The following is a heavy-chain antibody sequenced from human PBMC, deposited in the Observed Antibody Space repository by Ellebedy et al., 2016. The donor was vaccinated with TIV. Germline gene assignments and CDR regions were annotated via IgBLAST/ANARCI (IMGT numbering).Heavy chain of an antibody. Sequence: AASVKVSCKASGYTFALYTMHWVRQATGQRLEWLGWLNTDTGNTEYSQNFQGRVTFTTDTAASTGYLSLRSLGSEDTAVYYCAKDRGGTGDFDYWGQGTLVTVSS. V-gene: IGHV1-3*04. CDR2: LNTDTGNT. D-gene: IGHD3-16*01. CDR3: AKDRGGTGDFDY. J-gene: IGHJ4*02. CDR1: GYTFALYT.